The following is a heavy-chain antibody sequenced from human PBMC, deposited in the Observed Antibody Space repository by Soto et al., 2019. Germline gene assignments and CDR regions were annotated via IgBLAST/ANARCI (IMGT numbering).Heavy chain of an antibody. D-gene: IGHD3-9*01. V-gene: IGHV3-30-3*01. Sequence: QVQLVESGGGVVQPGRSLRLSCAASGFIFSSYAMHWVRQAPGKGLEWVAVISYDGSNKYYADSVKGRFTISRDNSKNTLYLQMNSLRAEDTAVYYCAREYQILTEGNWFDLWGQGTLVTVSS. CDR2: ISYDGSNK. J-gene: IGHJ5*02. CDR1: GFIFSSYA. CDR3: AREYQILTEGNWFDL.